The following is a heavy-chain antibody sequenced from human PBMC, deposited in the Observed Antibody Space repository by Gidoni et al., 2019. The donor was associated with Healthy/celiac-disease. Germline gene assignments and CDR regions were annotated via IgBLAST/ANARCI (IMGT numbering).Heavy chain of an antibody. CDR3: AISGTSYYYYMDV. CDR2: SYPGDSDT. J-gene: IGHJ6*03. Sequence: EVQLVPCGAEVKKPGESLRISCKGSGYSFTSYWIGWVLQMPGKVLEWMGISYPGDSDTRYSPSFRGQVTISADKSISTAYLQWSSLKASDTAMYYCAISGTSYYYYMDVWGKGTTVTVSS. D-gene: IGHD1-7*01. V-gene: IGHV5-51*01. CDR1: GYSFTSYW.